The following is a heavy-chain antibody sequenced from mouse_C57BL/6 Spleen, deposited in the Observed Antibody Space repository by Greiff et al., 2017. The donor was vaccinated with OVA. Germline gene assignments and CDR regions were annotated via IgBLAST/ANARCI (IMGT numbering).Heavy chain of an antibody. V-gene: IGHV14-2*01. D-gene: IGHD2-3*01. CDR3: APHLNYDGYSFAY. CDR1: GFNITDYY. Sequence: LVESGAELVKPGASVKLSCTASGFNITDYYMHWVKQRTEQGLEWIGRIDPEDGETKYAPKFQGKATITADTSSNTAYLQLSSLTSEDTAVYYCAPHLNYDGYSFAYWGQGTLVTVSA. CDR2: IDPEDGET. J-gene: IGHJ3*01.